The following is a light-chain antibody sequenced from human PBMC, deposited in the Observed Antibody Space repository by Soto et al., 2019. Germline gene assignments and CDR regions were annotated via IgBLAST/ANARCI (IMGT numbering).Light chain of an antibody. J-gene: IGKJ2*01. CDR2: GVS. CDR1: QSISGSY. Sequence: EIVLTQSPGTLSLSPGERATLSCRASQSISGSYLAWYQQKPGQAPRLLIYGVSIRATGIPDRFSGSGSGTDFTLTISRQAPEAFAVYYCQQFGSGYTFGPGTKLEIK. CDR3: QQFGSGYT. V-gene: IGKV3-20*01.